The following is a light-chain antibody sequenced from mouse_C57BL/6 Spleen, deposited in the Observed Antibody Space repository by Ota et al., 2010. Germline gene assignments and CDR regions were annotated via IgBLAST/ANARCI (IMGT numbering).Light chain of an antibody. CDR3: LQYDNLFT. CDR2: YTS. J-gene: IGKJ4*01. V-gene: IGKV19-93*01. CDR1: QDINKY. Sequence: TQXPSSLSVISGGKVTITSQRQSQDINKYIAWLPTQAWKGPRLLIHYTSTLQPGIPSRFSGSGSGRDYSFSISNLEPEDIATYYCLQYDNLFTFGSGDKVGNKT.